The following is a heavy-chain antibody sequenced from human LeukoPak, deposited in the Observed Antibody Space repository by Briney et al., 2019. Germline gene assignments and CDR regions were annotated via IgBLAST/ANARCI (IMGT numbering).Heavy chain of an antibody. CDR3: ARDLGSGWDY. CDR2: IYSGGST. V-gene: IGHV3-53*01. CDR1: GFTVSSYY. Sequence: SGGSLRLSCAASGFTVSSYYMSWVRQAPGKGPEWVSVIYSGGSTYYADSVKGRFTMSRESSKNTLYLQMNSLRAEDTAVYYWARDLGSGWDYWGQGTLVTVSS. J-gene: IGHJ4*02. D-gene: IGHD6-19*01.